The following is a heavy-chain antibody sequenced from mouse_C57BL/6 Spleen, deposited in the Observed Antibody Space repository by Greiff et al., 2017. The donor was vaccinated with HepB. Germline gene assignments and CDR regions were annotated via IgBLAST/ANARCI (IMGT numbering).Heavy chain of an antibody. CDR2: IDPEDGET. CDR1: GFNIKDYY. J-gene: IGHJ3*01. CDR3: AREGDGYLPAWFAY. V-gene: IGHV14-2*01. D-gene: IGHD2-3*01. Sequence: EVQLQQSGAELVKPGDSVKLSCTASGFNIKDYYMHWVKQRTEQGLEWMGRIDPEDGETKYAPQFQGKATITADTSPNTAYLQRSSLTSEDTAVYYCAREGDGYLPAWFAYWGQGSLVTVSA.